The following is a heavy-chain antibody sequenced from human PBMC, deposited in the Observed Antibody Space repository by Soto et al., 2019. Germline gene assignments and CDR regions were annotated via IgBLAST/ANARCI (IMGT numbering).Heavy chain of an antibody. J-gene: IGHJ4*02. CDR1: GFTFSNAW. Sequence: GGSLRLSCAASGFTFSNAWMNWVRQAPGKGLEWVGRIKSKTDGGTTDYAAPVKGRFTISRDDSKNTLYLQMNSLKTQDTAVYYCSTYHPWDYDSSGYYYFDYCGQGTLVTVSS. CDR3: STYHPWDYDSSGYYYFDY. CDR2: IKSKTDGGTT. V-gene: IGHV3-15*01. D-gene: IGHD3-22*01.